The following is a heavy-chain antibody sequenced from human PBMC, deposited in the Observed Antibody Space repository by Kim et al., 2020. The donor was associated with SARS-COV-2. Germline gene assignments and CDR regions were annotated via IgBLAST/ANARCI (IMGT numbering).Heavy chain of an antibody. J-gene: IGHJ4*02. D-gene: IGHD1-26*01. Sequence: YAQKFQGRVTMTEDTSTDTAYMELSSLGSEDTAVYYCATLEYSGIQGFDYWGQGTLVTVSS. V-gene: IGHV1-24*01. CDR3: ATLEYSGIQGFDY.